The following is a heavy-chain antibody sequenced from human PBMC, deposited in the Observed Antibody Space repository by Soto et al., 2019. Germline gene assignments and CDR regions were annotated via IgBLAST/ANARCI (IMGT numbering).Heavy chain of an antibody. Sequence: GGSLRLSCAASGFTFSSYAMSWVRQAPGKGLEWVSAISGSGGSTYYADSVKGRFTISRDNSKNTLYLQMNSLRAEDTAVYYCAKGRLRGYSYGYFDYWGQGTLVTVSS. D-gene: IGHD5-18*01. J-gene: IGHJ4*02. CDR2: ISGSGGST. CDR3: AKGRLRGYSYGYFDY. CDR1: GFTFSSYA. V-gene: IGHV3-23*01.